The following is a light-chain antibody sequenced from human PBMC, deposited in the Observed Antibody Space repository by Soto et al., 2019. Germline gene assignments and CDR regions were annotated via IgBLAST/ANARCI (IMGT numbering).Light chain of an antibody. J-gene: IGKJ3*01. V-gene: IGKV1-12*02. CDR2: AAS. CDR3: QQANSFPFT. CDR1: QIIGSW. Sequence: DIQMTQSPSSVSASIGDRVTITCRASQIIGSWLAWYQQKPGIAPTLLIYAASSLQSGVPSRFSGSGSGSDFPLTITSLQAEDSATYYCQQANSFPFTFGPGTKVDIK.